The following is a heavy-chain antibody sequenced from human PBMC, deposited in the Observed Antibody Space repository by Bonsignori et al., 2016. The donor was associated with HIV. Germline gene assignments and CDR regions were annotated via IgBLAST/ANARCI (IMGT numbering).Heavy chain of an antibody. Sequence: WIRQPPGKGLEWVANINEYGSEKYYVDSVKGRFTISRDNAQNSLYLQMDSLRAEDTAVYYCTRDLPLVPPGYWGRGTLVTVSS. CDR3: TRDLPLVPPGY. V-gene: IGHV3-7*03. D-gene: IGHD3-10*01. CDR2: INEYGSEK. J-gene: IGHJ4*02.